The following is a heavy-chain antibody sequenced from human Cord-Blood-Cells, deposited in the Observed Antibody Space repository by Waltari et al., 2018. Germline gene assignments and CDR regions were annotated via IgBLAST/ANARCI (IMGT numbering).Heavy chain of an antibody. CDR1: GVHISSHY. V-gene: IGHV4-59*11. Sequence: QVQLQESGPGLVKPSETLSLTCTASGVHISSHYWSWIRQPPGKGLEWIGYIYYSGSTNYNPSLKSRVTISVDTSKNQFSLKLSSVTAADTAVYYCARGTRGYDDYWGQGTLVTVSS. CDR2: IYYSGST. D-gene: IGHD5-12*01. CDR3: ARGTRGYDDY. J-gene: IGHJ4*02.